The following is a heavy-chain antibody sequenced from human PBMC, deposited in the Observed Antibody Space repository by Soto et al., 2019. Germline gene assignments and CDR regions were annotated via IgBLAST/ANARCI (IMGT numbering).Heavy chain of an antibody. D-gene: IGHD2-15*01. V-gene: IGHV3-11*01. CDR1: GFTFSDYY. J-gene: IGHJ4*02. CDR2: ISSSGGTI. Sequence: QVQLVKSGGGLVKPGGSLRLSCAASGFTFSDYYMNWIRQPPGKGLQWISYISSSGGTIYYADSVKGRFTVSRDNAKNSLSLQMNSLRAEDTAVYYCARAGDCSGGSCYSGVYFDYWGQGTLVTVSS. CDR3: ARAGDCSGGSCYSGVYFDY.